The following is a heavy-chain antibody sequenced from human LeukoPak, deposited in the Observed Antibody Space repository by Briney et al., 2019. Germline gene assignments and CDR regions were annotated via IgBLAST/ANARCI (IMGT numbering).Heavy chain of an antibody. CDR3: ARGRDPIAVAVSFDY. CDR2: IYYSGST. Sequence: PSETLSLTCTVSGGSISSGGYYWSWIRQHPGKGLEWIGYIYYSGSTYYNPSLKSRVTISVDTSKNQFSLKLSSVTAADTAVYYCARGRDPIAVAVSFDYWGQGTLVTASS. J-gene: IGHJ4*02. V-gene: IGHV4-31*03. CDR1: GGSISSGGYY. D-gene: IGHD6-19*01.